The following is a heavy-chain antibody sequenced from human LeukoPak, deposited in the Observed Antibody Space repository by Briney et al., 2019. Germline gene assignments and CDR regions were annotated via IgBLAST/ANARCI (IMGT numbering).Heavy chain of an antibody. CDR3: ARGGVITFGGVIVPFDY. D-gene: IGHD3-16*02. V-gene: IGHV1-2*04. CDR1: GYTFTGYY. J-gene: IGHJ4*02. CDR2: INPNSCST. Sequence: ASVKVSCKAYGYTFTGYYMHWVRQPPGQGLEWMGWINPNSCSTNYAQEFQGWVTMTRNTSISTAYMALSRLRSDDTGVYYCARGGVITFGGVIVPFDYWGQGTLVTVSS.